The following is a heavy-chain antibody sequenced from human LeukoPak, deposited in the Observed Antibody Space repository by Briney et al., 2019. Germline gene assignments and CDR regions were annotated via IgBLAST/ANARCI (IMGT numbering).Heavy chain of an antibody. D-gene: IGHD3-10*01. J-gene: IGHJ5*02. CDR3: ARHRITMVRGVSPSWFDP. CDR2: INHSGST. CDR1: GFTFSSYS. Sequence: PGGSLRLSCAASGFTFSSYSMNWVRQPPGKGLEWIGEINHSGSTNYNPSLKSRVTISVDTSKNQFSLKLSSVTAADTAVYYCARHRITMVRGVSPSWFDPWGQGTLVTVSS. V-gene: IGHV4-34*01.